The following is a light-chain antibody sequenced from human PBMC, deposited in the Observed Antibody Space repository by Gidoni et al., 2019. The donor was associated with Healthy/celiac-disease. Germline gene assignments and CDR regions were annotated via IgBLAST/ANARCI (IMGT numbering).Light chain of an antibody. V-gene: IGKV1-39*01. Sequence: DIQMTQSPSSLSASVGDRVTITCRASQSISSYLNWYQQKPVKAPKRLIYAASSFQSGVPSRLSGSGSGTDFTLTISSLQPEDFATYYCQQSYSTPRTFGQGTKVEIK. CDR3: QQSYSTPRT. CDR2: AAS. J-gene: IGKJ1*01. CDR1: QSISSY.